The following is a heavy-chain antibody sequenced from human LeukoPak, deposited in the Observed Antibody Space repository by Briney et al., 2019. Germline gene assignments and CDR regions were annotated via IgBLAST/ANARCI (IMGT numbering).Heavy chain of an antibody. CDR3: ARHYNSPVNTWLDP. J-gene: IGHJ5*02. CDR2: ISPDNGNA. CDR1: GFIFTTYG. Sequence: ASVKVSCKASGFIFTTYGISWVRQAPGQGLEWMGWISPDNGNAHSAPKFQGRVTLTTNTSTTTAYMELSSLRSDDTAVYYCARHYNSPVNTWLDPWGQGTLVTVAS. D-gene: IGHD3-22*01. V-gene: IGHV1-18*01.